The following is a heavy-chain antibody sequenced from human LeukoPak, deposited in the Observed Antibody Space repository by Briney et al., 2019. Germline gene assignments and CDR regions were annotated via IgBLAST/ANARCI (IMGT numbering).Heavy chain of an antibody. V-gene: IGHV3-49*04. CDR2: IRSKAYGGTT. J-gene: IGHJ4*02. CDR3: TSETLALDY. CDR1: GFTFGDYA. Sequence: GGSLRLSCTASGFTFGDYAMSWVRQAPGKGLEWVGFIRSKAYGGTTEYAASVKGRFTISRDDSKSIAYLQMNSLKTEDTAVYHCTSETLALDYWGQGTLVTVSS.